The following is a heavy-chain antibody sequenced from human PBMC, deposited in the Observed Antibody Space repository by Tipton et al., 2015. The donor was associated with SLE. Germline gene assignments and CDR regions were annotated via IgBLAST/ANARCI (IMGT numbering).Heavy chain of an antibody. D-gene: IGHD2-21*01. CDR1: GGSISSYY. V-gene: IGHV4-59*08. CDR2: IYYSGCT. J-gene: IGHJ2*01. CDR3: ARPDVIASYWYYDL. Sequence: LRLSCTVSGGSISSYYWRWFRQPPGKGLEWIGYIYYSGCTNYNHSLKSRVTISVDTSKNQFPLKLSSVTAADTAVYYCARPDVIASYWYYDLWGRGTLDTVSS.